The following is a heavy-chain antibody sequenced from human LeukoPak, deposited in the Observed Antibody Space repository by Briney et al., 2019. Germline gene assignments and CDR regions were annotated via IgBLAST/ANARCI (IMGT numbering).Heavy chain of an antibody. CDR1: GFTFTSYA. D-gene: IGHD3-10*01. V-gene: IGHV3-23*01. Sequence: QSGGSLRLSCAASGFTFTSYAMTWVCQAPGKGLEWVSGISNSGSSTYYADSVKGRFTISRDNSKNTLYLQLGSLRAEDTAVYYCANTMVRGSYNTDVWGQGTTVTVSS. CDR2: ISNSGSST. J-gene: IGHJ6*02. CDR3: ANTMVRGSYNTDV.